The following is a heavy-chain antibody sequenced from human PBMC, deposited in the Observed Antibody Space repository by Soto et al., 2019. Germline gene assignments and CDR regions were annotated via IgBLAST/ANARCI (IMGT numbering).Heavy chain of an antibody. J-gene: IGHJ5*02. D-gene: IGHD6-13*01. V-gene: IGHV1-2*04. Sequence: ASVKVSCKASGYTFTGYYMHWVRQAPGQGLEWMGWINPNSGGTNYAQKFQGWVTMTRDTSISTAYMELSRLRSDDTAVYYCSRAETAAAGLHWFDPWGQGTLVTVSS. CDR1: GYTFTGYY. CDR2: INPNSGGT. CDR3: SRAETAAAGLHWFDP.